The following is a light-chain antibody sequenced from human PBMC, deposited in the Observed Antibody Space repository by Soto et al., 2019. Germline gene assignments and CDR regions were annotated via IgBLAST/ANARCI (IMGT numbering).Light chain of an antibody. Sequence: QSALAQPASVSGSPGQSITISCTGSFSDIAVFNYVSWYQQYQGRAPKLLIYQVTSRASGVSHRFSGSKSGNTASLTISGLQPEDEAEYYCNSYSSTNFYVFGTGTKVTV. CDR1: FSDIAVFNY. V-gene: IGLV2-14*01. J-gene: IGLJ1*01. CDR3: NSYSSTNFYV. CDR2: QVT.